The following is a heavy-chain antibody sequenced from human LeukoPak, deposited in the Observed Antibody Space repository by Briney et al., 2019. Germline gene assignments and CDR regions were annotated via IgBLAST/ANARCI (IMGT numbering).Heavy chain of an antibody. CDR1: GFIFSGYS. V-gene: IGHV3-64*01. CDR2: ISPEGTTT. D-gene: IGHD2-2*01. Sequence: GGSLRLSCEASGFIFSGYSMHWVRQAPGKGLGYVSVISPEGTTTYYTNSVKGRFTISRDNSKNTLYLQMGSLRDEDTAMYYCAREQPAGSTDYWGQGTLVTVSS. J-gene: IGHJ4*02. CDR3: AREQPAGSTDY.